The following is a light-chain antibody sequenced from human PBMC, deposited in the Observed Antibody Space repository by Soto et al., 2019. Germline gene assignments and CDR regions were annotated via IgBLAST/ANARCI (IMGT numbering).Light chain of an antibody. CDR3: CSYAGSYTHYV. Sequence: QSALTQPRSVSGSPGQSVTISCTGTSSDVGGYNYVSWYQQHPGKAPKLMIYDVSKRPSGVPDRFSGSKSVNPSSLTISGLQAEDEADYYCCSYAGSYTHYVFGTVTKLTVL. J-gene: IGLJ1*01. V-gene: IGLV2-11*01. CDR1: SSDVGGYNY. CDR2: DVS.